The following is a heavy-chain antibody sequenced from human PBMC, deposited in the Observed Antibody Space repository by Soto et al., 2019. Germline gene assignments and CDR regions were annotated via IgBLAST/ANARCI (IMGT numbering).Heavy chain of an antibody. D-gene: IGHD2-2*02. J-gene: IGHJ4*02. Sequence: QVQLVESGGGVVQPGRSLRLSCAASGFTFSSYGMHWVRQAPGKGLEWVALASNDGSKKYYGDSVKGRFTISRDNSKNTLYLQMDSLRAEDTAVYYCAKDSLGGVVPAAISGHWGQGTLVTVSS. CDR2: ASNDGSKK. CDR3: AKDSLGGVVPAAISGH. CDR1: GFTFSSYG. V-gene: IGHV3-30*18.